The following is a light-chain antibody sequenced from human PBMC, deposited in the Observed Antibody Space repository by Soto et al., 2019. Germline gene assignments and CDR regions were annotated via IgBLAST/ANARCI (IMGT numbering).Light chain of an antibody. J-gene: IGKJ4*01. V-gene: IGKV3-15*01. CDR1: QSVSSN. CDR3: QQRCDWPLT. CDR2: GAS. Sequence: EIVMTQSPATLSVSPGERATLSCRASQSVSSNLAWYQQKPGQAPRFLIYGASTRATGIPARFSGSGSGTEFTLTISSLEPEDFAVYYCQQRCDWPLTFGGGTKVDIK.